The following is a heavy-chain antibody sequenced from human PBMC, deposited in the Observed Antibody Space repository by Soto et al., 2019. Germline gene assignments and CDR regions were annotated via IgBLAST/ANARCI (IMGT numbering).Heavy chain of an antibody. CDR3: VKSATYCSSTSCYADWFDP. CDR1: GFTFSSYA. D-gene: IGHD2-2*01. J-gene: IGHJ5*02. Sequence: GGSLRLSCSASGFTFSSYAMHWVRQAPGKGLEYVSAISSNGGSTYYADSVKGRFTISRDNSKNTLYLQMSSLRAEDTAVYYCVKSATYCSSTSCYADWFDPWGQGTLVTVSS. CDR2: ISSNGGST. V-gene: IGHV3-64D*06.